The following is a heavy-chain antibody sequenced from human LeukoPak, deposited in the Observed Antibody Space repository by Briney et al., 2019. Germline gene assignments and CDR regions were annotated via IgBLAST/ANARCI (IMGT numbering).Heavy chain of an antibody. CDR1: GGSFSGYY. D-gene: IGHD3-10*01. CDR2: INHSGST. J-gene: IGHJ4*02. CDR3: ARRKGGYPPYYYGSGSYYIGNYFDY. Sequence: PSETLSLTCAVYGGSFSGYYWSWIRQPPGKGLEWIGEINHSGSTNYNPSLKSRVTISVDTSKNQFSLKLSSVTAADTAVYYCARRKGGYPPYYYGSGSYYIGNYFDYWGQGTLVTVSS. V-gene: IGHV4-34*01.